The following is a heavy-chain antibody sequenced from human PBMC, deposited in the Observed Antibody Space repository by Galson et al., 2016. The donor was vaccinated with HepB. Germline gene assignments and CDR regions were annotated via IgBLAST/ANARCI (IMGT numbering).Heavy chain of an antibody. CDR2: IWYDGSNK. CDR1: GFTFSSYG. CDR3: ARDLSYYYGMDV. V-gene: IGHV3-33*01. Sequence: SLRLSCAVSGFTFSSYGMHWVRQAPGKGLEWVAVIWYDGSNKYYADSVKGRFTISRDNSKNTLYLQMNSLRAEDTAVYYCARDLSYYYGMDVWGQGTTVTVSS. J-gene: IGHJ6*02.